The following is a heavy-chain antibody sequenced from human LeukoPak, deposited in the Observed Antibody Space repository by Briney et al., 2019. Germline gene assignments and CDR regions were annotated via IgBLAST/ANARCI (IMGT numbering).Heavy chain of an antibody. Sequence: EASVTVSCKASGYTFTGYYMHWVRQAPGPGLERMGLINPNSGGTNYAQKIQGRVTMTRDTSISTAYMALSRLRSDDTAVYYCAIDIVVVPDDPTMGGMDVWGKGTTVTVSS. CDR2: INPNSGGT. CDR3: AIDIVVVPDDPTMGGMDV. V-gene: IGHV1-2*02. D-gene: IGHD2-2*01. J-gene: IGHJ6*04. CDR1: GYTFTGYY.